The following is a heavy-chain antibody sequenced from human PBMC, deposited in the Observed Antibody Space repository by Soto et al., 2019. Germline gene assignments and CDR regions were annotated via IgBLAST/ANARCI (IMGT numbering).Heavy chain of an antibody. CDR3: AKEMYSGSNVDY. CDR1: GFTFTNYA. CDR2: ISGSGGNT. D-gene: IGHD1-26*01. Sequence: PGGPLRLSCAASGFTFTNYAMNWVRQAPGKGLEWVSAISGSGGNTYYADSVKGRLTISRDNSKNTLYLQMNSLRADDTAVYYCAKEMYSGSNVDYWGQGTLVTVSS. J-gene: IGHJ4*02. V-gene: IGHV3-23*01.